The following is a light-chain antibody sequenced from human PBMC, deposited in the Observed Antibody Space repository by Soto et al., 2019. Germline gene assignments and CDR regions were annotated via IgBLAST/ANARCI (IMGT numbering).Light chain of an antibody. J-gene: IGLJ3*02. CDR2: SNN. CDR1: SSNIGSNT. CDR3: AAWDDSLNGWV. V-gene: IGLV1-44*01. Sequence: QYVLTQPPSASGTPGQRVTISCSGSSSNIGSNTVNWYQQLPGTAPKLLIYSNNQRPSGVPDRFSGSKSGTSASLAISGLQSEDEADYYCAAWDDSLNGWVFGGGTKLPVL.